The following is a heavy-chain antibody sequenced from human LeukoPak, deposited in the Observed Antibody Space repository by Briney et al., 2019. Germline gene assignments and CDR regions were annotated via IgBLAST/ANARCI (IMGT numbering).Heavy chain of an antibody. D-gene: IGHD3-9*01. CDR2: ISGSGGST. Sequence: GGSLRLSCAASGFTFSSYAMSWVRQAPGKGLEWVSAISGSGGSTYYADSVKGRFTIPRDNSKNTLYLQMNSLRAEDTAVYYCAKEHYDILTGSSYYFDYWGQGTLVTVSS. J-gene: IGHJ4*02. CDR3: AKEHYDILTGSSYYFDY. CDR1: GFTFSSYA. V-gene: IGHV3-23*01.